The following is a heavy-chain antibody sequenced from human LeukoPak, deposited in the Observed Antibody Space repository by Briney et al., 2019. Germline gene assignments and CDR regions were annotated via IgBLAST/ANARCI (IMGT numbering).Heavy chain of an antibody. CDR2: IYTSGST. V-gene: IGHV4-61*02. CDR1: GGSISSGSYY. D-gene: IGHD1-14*01. J-gene: IGHJ4*02. Sequence: SETLSLTCTVSGGSISSGSYYWSRIRQPAGKGLEWIGRIYTSGSTNYNPSLKSRVTISVDTSKNQFSLKLSSVTAADTAVYYCARFSGMGNFDYWGQGTLVTVSS. CDR3: ARFSGMGNFDY.